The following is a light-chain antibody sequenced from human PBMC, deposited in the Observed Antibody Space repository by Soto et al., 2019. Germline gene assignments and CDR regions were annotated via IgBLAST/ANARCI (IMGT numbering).Light chain of an antibody. J-gene: IGKJ1*01. CDR1: QSVSRSY. CDR2: GAS. Sequence: EIVLPQSPGTLSLSPGASATLSCRASQSVSRSYLAWYKQKPGQAPRLLIYGASSRATGIPDRFSGSGSGTDFTLPIRRLEPEEFAVYDCQQYGRSPTFGQGTKVDIK. V-gene: IGKV3-20*01. CDR3: QQYGRSPT.